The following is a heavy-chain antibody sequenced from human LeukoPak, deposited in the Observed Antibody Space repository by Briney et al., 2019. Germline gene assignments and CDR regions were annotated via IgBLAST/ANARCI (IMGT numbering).Heavy chain of an antibody. CDR2: ISGSGGRT. CDR3: AKDDRKLERQSYYMDV. Sequence: GGSLRLSCGASGFTFSSYAMSWVRQAPGKGLEWVSVISGSGGRTYYADSVKGRFTISRDNSKNTLYLQMNSLRAEDTAVYYCAKDDRKLERQSYYMDVWGKGTTVTISS. V-gene: IGHV3-23*01. D-gene: IGHD1-1*01. J-gene: IGHJ6*03. CDR1: GFTFSSYA.